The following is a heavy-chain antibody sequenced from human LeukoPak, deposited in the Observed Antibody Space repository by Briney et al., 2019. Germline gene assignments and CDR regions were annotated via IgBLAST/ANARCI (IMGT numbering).Heavy chain of an antibody. D-gene: IGHD3-3*01. Sequence: GGSLRLSCAASGFAFKDYAVHWVRQAPGKGLEWVSGISRNSGNIGYADSVKGRFIISRDNAKNSLYLQMNSLRPEDTALYYCAKELGGLEDFWGQGTLVTVSS. CDR3: AKELGGLEDF. CDR1: GFAFKDYA. J-gene: IGHJ4*02. V-gene: IGHV3-9*01. CDR2: ISRNSGNI.